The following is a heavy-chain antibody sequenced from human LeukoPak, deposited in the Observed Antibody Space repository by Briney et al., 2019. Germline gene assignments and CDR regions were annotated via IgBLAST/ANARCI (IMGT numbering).Heavy chain of an antibody. CDR1: GGSFSGYY. CDR2: INHSGST. CDR3: ARDVGSYYGMDV. Sequence: PSETLSLTCAVYGGSFSGYYWSWIRQPPGKGLEWIGEINHSGSTNYNPSLKSRVTISVDTSKNQFSLKLSSVTAADTAVYYCARDVGSYYGMDVWGQGTTVTVSS. D-gene: IGHD3-10*01. V-gene: IGHV4-34*01. J-gene: IGHJ6*02.